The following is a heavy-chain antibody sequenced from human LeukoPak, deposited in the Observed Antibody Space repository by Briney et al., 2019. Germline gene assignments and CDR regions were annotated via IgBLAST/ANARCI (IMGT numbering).Heavy chain of an antibody. D-gene: IGHD2-2*02. CDR3: ARGIIVVVPAAILERLSDDAFDI. CDR2: INPSGGST. J-gene: IGHJ3*02. V-gene: IGHV1-46*01. Sequence: ASVKVSCKASGYTFTSYYMHWVRQAPGQRLEWMGIINPSGGSTSYAQKFQGRVTMTRDTSTSTVYMELSSLRSEDTAVYYCARGIIVVVPAAILERLSDDAFDIWGQGTMVTVSS. CDR1: GYTFTSYY.